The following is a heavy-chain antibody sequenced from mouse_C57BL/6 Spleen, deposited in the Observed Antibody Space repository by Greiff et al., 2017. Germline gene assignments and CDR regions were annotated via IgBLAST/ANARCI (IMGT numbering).Heavy chain of an antibody. J-gene: IGHJ3*01. CDR2: ISSGSSTI. Sequence: EVQVVESGGGLVTPGGSLKLSCAASGFTFSDYGMHWVRQAPEKGLEWVAYISSGSSTIYYADTVKGRFTISRDNAKNTLFLQMTSLRSEDTAMYYCADYYGSSYPAWFAYWGQGTLVTVSA. D-gene: IGHD1-1*01. V-gene: IGHV5-17*01. CDR3: ADYYGSSYPAWFAY. CDR1: GFTFSDYG.